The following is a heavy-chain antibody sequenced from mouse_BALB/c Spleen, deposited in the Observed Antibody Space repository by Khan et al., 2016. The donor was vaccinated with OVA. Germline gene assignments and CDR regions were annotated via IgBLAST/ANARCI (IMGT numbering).Heavy chain of an antibody. J-gene: IGHJ3*01. CDR2: IFPNSGDS. Sequence: VQLQQSGPELVKPGASVKISCKASGYTFTDYNLDWVMQSHGKSLEWVGYIFPNSGDSGYNQKFKTKATLTVDSSSNTAYMDLRSPTSEDSAVYYWVNPCHGSFAYWGQGTLVTVS. CDR3: VNPCHGSFAY. CDR1: GYTFTDYN. V-gene: IGHV1S29*02. D-gene: IGHD6-1*01.